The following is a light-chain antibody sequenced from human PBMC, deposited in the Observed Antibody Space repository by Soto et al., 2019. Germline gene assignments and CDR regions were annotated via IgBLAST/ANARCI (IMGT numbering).Light chain of an antibody. CDR1: SSNIGAGYD. Sequence: QSVLTRPPSVSGAPGQRVTISCTGSSSNIGAGYDVHWYQQLPGTAPKLLIHGNSNRPSGVPDRFSGSKSGTSASLAITGLQAEDEADYYCQSYDSSLSGSVFGGGTKLTVL. J-gene: IGLJ2*01. CDR3: QSYDSSLSGSV. V-gene: IGLV1-40*01. CDR2: GNS.